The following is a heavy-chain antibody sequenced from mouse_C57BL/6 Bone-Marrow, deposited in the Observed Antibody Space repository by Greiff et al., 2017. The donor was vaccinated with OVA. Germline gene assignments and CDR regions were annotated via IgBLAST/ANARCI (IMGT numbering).Heavy chain of an antibody. J-gene: IGHJ4*01. Sequence: QVQLQQPGAELVKPGASVKMSCKASGYTFTSYWITWVKQRPGQGLEWIGDIYPGSGRTNYNEKFKSKATLTVDKSSSTSYMQLSRLTSEDSAVYYCARSGITTVEGDFAMDYWGQGTSVTVSS. V-gene: IGHV1-55*01. CDR1: GYTFTSYW. D-gene: IGHD1-1*01. CDR2: IYPGSGRT. CDR3: ARSGITTVEGDFAMDY.